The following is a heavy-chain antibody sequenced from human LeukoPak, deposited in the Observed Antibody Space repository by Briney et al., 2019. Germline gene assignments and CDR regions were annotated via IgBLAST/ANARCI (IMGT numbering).Heavy chain of an antibody. CDR1: GFTFSRHG. V-gene: IGHV3-30*18. J-gene: IGHJ4*02. CDR2: ISYDGSNK. CDR3: AKDRLQGGSFDY. Sequence: PGRSLRLSCAASGFTFSRHGMHWVRQAPGKGLEWVAVISYDGSNKYYVDSVKGRFTIARDNSKNTLYLQMSSLRAEDTAVYYCAKDRLQGGSFDYWGQGSLVTVSS. D-gene: IGHD3-16*01.